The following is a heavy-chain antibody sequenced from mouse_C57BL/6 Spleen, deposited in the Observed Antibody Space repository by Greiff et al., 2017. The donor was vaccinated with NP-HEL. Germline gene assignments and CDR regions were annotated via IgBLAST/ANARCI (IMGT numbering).Heavy chain of an antibody. CDR1: GYPFTSYW. V-gene: IGHV1-64*01. D-gene: IGHD4-1*01. J-gene: IGHJ2*01. CDR2: IHPNSGST. Sequence: VQLQQPGAELVKPGASVKLSCKASGYPFTSYWLHWVKQRPGQVLEWIGMIHPNSGSTNYNEKFKSKATLTVDKSSSTAYMQLSSLTSEDSAVYYCASWDVPYFDYWGQGTTLTVSS. CDR3: ASWDVPYFDY.